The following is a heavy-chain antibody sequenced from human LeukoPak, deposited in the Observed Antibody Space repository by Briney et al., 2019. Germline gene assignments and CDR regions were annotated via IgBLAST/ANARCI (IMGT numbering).Heavy chain of an antibody. J-gene: IGHJ4*02. V-gene: IGHV3-48*01. D-gene: IGHD4-11*01. CDR1: GFSFNNAW. CDR2: ISGSSDSI. Sequence: GGSVRLSCAASGFSFNNAWMSWVRQAPGKGLEWVSYISGSSDSIYYADSVKGRFTISRDNAKSSLFLQTNSLRAEDTAMYFCARMSSTITIPFDHWGQGTLVTVSS. CDR3: ARMSSTITIPFDH.